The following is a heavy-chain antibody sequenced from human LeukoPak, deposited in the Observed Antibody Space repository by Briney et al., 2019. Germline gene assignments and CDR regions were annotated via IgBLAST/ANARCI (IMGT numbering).Heavy chain of an antibody. J-gene: IGHJ4*02. Sequence: SETLSLTCTVSGGSISSYYWSWIRQPPGKGLERIGYIYYSGSTNYNPSLKSRVTISVDTSKNQFSLKLSSVTAADTAVYYCARGLGSGNYYVGFDYWGQGTLVTVSS. D-gene: IGHD1-26*01. CDR3: ARGLGSGNYYVGFDY. CDR1: GGSISSYY. CDR2: IYYSGST. V-gene: IGHV4-59*01.